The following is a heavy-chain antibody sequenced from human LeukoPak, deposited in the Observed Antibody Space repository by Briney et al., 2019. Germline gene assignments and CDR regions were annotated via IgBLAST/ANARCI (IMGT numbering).Heavy chain of an antibody. D-gene: IGHD4-17*01. CDR1: GVSISSSNW. CDR3: AGHNDYGEPLIGAFDI. V-gene: IGHV4-4*02. CDR2: IYHSGST. Sequence: SGTLSLTCAVSGVSISSSNWWSWVRQPPGKGLEWIGEIYHSGSTNYNPSLKSRVTISVDKSKNQFSLKLSSVTAADTAVYYCAGHNDYGEPLIGAFDIWGQGTMVTVSS. J-gene: IGHJ3*02.